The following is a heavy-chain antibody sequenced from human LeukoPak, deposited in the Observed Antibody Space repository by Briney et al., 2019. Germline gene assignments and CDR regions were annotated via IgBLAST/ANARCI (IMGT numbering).Heavy chain of an antibody. CDR1: GDSVSSTNYY. CDR3: ATQDSSHY. CDR2: IRYSESA. J-gene: IGHJ4*02. V-gene: IGHV4-39*01. D-gene: IGHD3-22*01. Sequence: SETLSLTCTVSGDSVSSTNYYWGWIRRPPGRGLEWIASIRYSESAYYSPSLKSRATISVDTSENQFSLRLRSLTATDTAVYYCATQDSSHYWGQGTLVTVSS.